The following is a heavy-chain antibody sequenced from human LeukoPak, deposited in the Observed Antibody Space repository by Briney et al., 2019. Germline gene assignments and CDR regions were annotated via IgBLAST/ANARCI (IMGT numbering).Heavy chain of an antibody. CDR2: ISSTSSYI. V-gene: IGHV3-21*06. Sequence: GGSLRLSCAASGFTFSSYSMNWVRQAPGKGLEWVSSISSTSSYIHYADSLKGRFAVSRDNAQNLLFLEMNSLRVEDTAMYYCARVRDPIAYDSSGYTDAVDIWGQGTLVIVSS. D-gene: IGHD3-22*01. CDR3: ARVRDPIAYDSSGYTDAVDI. CDR1: GFTFSSYS. J-gene: IGHJ3*02.